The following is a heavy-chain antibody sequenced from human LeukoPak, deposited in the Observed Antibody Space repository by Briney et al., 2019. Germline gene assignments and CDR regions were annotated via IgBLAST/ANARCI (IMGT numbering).Heavy chain of an antibody. V-gene: IGHV1-18*01. CDR2: ISAYSGNT. CDR3: ARVYYYGSVAIDYYFDY. Sequence: GASVKVSCKASGYTFTSYGISWVRQAPGQGLEWMGWISAYSGNTNYAQKLQGRVTMTTDTSTSTAYMELRSLRSDDTAVYYCARVYYYGSVAIDYYFDYWDQGTLVTVSS. CDR1: GYTFTSYG. J-gene: IGHJ4*02. D-gene: IGHD3-10*01.